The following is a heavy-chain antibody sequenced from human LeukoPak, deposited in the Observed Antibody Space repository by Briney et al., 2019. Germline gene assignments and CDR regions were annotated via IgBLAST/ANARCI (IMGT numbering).Heavy chain of an antibody. CDR3: ARDYRKLDYYGMDV. V-gene: IGHV1-69*06. J-gene: IGHJ6*02. CDR2: IIPIFGTA. Sequence: SVKVSCKASGGTFSSYAISWVRQAPGQGLEWMGGIIPIFGTANYAQKFQGRVTITADKSTSTAYMELSSLRSEDTAVYYCARDYRKLDYYGMDVWGQGTTVTVSS. CDR1: GGTFSSYA. D-gene: IGHD1-14*01.